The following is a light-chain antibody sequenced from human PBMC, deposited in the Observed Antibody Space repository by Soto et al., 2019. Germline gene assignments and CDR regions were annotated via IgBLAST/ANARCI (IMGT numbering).Light chain of an antibody. V-gene: IGKV1-5*03. CDR2: QAS. CDR1: QSIDTG. CDR3: QQYNGYSRT. Sequence: DIQMTQSPSTLSASVGERVTITCRASQSIDTGLACYQQKPWKAPQVLINQASTFESGVPSRFSGSGSGTEFTLTISSMQPDDFAAYYCQQYNGYSRTFGQGTKVDI. J-gene: IGKJ1*01.